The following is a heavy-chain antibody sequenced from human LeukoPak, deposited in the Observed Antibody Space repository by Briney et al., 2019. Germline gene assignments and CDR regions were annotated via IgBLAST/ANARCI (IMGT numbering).Heavy chain of an antibody. D-gene: IGHD6-13*01. J-gene: IGHJ4*02. Sequence: PSETLSLTCAVSGGSISSAGYSWSWIRQPPGKGLEWIGYIHQSGSTYYNPSLKSRVTISVDRSKNQFSLKLSSVTAADTAVYYCARIAEPLYYFDYWGQGTLVTVSS. V-gene: IGHV4-30-2*01. CDR1: GGSISSAGYS. CDR2: IHQSGST. CDR3: ARIAEPLYYFDY.